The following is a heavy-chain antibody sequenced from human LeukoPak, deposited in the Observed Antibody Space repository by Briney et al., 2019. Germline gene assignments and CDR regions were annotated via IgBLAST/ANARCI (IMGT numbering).Heavy chain of an antibody. J-gene: IGHJ4*02. CDR1: GFTFSSYA. D-gene: IGHD4-17*01. V-gene: IGHV3-30*04. Sequence: GGSLRLSCAASGFTFSSYAMHWVRQAPGKGLEWVAVISYDGSNKYNADSVKGRFTISRDNSKNTLYLQMNSLRAEDTAVYYCARDRYGDYGDVDYWGQGALVTVSS. CDR2: ISYDGSNK. CDR3: ARDRYGDYGDVDY.